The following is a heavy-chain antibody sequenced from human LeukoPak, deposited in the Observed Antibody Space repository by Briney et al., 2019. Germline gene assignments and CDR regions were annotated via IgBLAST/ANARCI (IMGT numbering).Heavy chain of an antibody. Sequence: SETLSLTCTVSGGSISSGSYYWSWIRQPAGKGLEWIGRIYTSGSTNYNPSLKSRVTISVDTSKNQFSLKLSSVTAADTAVYYCARSADIVVVPAAKGYYYYYMDVWGKGTTVTVSS. CDR1: GGSISSGSYY. CDR3: ARSADIVVVPAAKGYYYYYMDV. CDR2: IYTSGST. V-gene: IGHV4-61*02. D-gene: IGHD2-2*01. J-gene: IGHJ6*03.